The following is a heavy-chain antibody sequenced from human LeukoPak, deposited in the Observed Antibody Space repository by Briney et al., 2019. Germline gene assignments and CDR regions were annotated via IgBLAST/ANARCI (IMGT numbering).Heavy chain of an antibody. V-gene: IGHV3-23*01. Sequence: GGSLRPSCAASGFTFSSYAMSWVRQAPGKGLEWVSAISGSGGRTYYADSVKGRFTISRDNSKNTLYLQMNSLRAEDTAVYYCATRGRAHYYGSGSADWGQGTLVTVSS. CDR3: ATRGRAHYYGSGSAD. D-gene: IGHD3-10*01. J-gene: IGHJ4*02. CDR2: ISGSGGRT. CDR1: GFTFSSYA.